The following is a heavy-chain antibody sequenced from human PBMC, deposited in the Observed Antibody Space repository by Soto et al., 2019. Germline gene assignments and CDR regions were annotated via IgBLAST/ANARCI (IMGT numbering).Heavy chain of an antibody. D-gene: IGHD6-13*01. CDR3: ARGPFREAAGSGYYYYGMDV. J-gene: IGHJ6*02. CDR1: GGSFSGYY. Sequence: SETLSLTCAVYGGSFSGYYWSWIRQPPGKGREWIGEINHSGSTNYNPSLKSRVTISVDTSKNQFSLELSYETAEDTAVYYCARGPFREAAGSGYYYYGMDVWGQGTTVTVS. CDR2: INHSGST. V-gene: IGHV4-34*01.